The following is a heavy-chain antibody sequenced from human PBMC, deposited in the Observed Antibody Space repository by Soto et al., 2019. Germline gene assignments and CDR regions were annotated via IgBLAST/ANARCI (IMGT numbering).Heavy chain of an antibody. CDR2: INAGNGNT. D-gene: IGHD3-22*01. Sequence: ASVKVSCKASGYTFTSYAMHWVRQAPGQRLEWMGWINAGNGNTKYSQKFQGRVTITRDTSASTAYMELSSLRSEDTAVYYCARDVGYYYDSSGYPGYWFDPWGQGTLVTVSS. J-gene: IGHJ5*02. CDR3: ARDVGYYYDSSGYPGYWFDP. CDR1: GYTFTSYA. V-gene: IGHV1-3*01.